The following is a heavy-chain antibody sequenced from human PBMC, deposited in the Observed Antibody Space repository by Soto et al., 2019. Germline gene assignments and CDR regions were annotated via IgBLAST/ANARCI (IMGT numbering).Heavy chain of an antibody. CDR2: IYWDDDK. Sequence: QITLKESGPTLVKPTQTLTLTCTFSGFSLSTSGVGVGWIRQPPGKALEWLALIYWDDDKRYSPSLKSRLTITKDTSKNQVVLTMTNMDPVDTATYYCAHAWAYDYYDSSGCHFDYWGQGTLVTVSS. J-gene: IGHJ4*02. CDR1: GFSLSTSGVG. V-gene: IGHV2-5*02. CDR3: AHAWAYDYYDSSGCHFDY. D-gene: IGHD3-22*01.